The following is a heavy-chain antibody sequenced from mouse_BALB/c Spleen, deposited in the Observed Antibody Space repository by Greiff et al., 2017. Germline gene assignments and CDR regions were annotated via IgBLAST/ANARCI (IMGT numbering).Heavy chain of an antibody. CDR1: GYSITSGYY. V-gene: IGHV3-6*02. CDR3: ARDQGYGSSYY. CDR2: ISYDGSN. Sequence: DVKLQESGPGLVKPSQSLSLTCSVTGYSITSGYYWNWIRQFPGNKLEWMGYISYDGSNNYNPSLKNRISITRDTSKNQFFLKLNSVTTEDTATYYCARDQGYGSSYYWGQGTTLTVSS. D-gene: IGHD1-1*01. J-gene: IGHJ2*01.